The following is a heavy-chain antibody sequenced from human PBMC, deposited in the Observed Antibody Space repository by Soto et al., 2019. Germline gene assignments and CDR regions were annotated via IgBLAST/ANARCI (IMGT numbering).Heavy chain of an antibody. CDR2: INAGNGNT. V-gene: IGHV1-3*01. CDR1: GYSFTSYA. D-gene: IGHD2-15*01. CDR3: ARDHTSPHYCSGGSCKDLYFDY. J-gene: IGHJ4*02. Sequence: GASVKVSCKASGYSFTSYAMHWVRQAPGQRLEWMGWINAGNGNTKYSQKFQGRVTITRDTSASTAYMELSSLRSEDTAVYYCARDHTSPHYCSGGSCKDLYFDYWGQGTLVTVSS.